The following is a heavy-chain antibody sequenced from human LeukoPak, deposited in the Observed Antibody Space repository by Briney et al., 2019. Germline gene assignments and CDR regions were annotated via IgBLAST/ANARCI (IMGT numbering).Heavy chain of an antibody. J-gene: IGHJ4*02. CDR1: GFTFSSYS. V-gene: IGHV3-48*01. D-gene: IGHD3-16*01. CDR2: ISSSSSTI. CDR3: AIDPNWGMDY. Sequence: GGSLRLSCAASGFTFSSYSMNWVRQAPGKGLEWVSYISSSSSTIYYADSVKGRFTISRDNSKNTLYLQMNSLRAEDTAIYYCAIDPNWGMDYWGQGILVTVSS.